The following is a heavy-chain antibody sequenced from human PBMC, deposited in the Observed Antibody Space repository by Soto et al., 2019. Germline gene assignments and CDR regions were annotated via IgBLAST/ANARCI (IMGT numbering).Heavy chain of an antibody. CDR1: GFPFPSYA. CDR3: AKDAVSGDGVWLAHD. CDR2: LYGSGRGI. J-gene: IGHJ4*02. Sequence: GGSLRLSCAASGFPFPSYALIWIRQVPGRGLAWVSGLYGSGRGIHYADSVKGRFTISRDNSAYSVYLQMNNLRGEDTATYYCAKDAVSGDGVWLAHDWGQGTVVTVSS. V-gene: IGHV3-23*05. D-gene: IGHD4-17*01.